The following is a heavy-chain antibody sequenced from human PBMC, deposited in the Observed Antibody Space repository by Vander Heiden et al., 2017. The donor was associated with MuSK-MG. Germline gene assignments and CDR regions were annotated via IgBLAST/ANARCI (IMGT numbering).Heavy chain of an antibody. Sequence: LGWVAVISFDGNNKYYADSVKGRFTIARDNSKNTLFLQMNSLRGDDTAVYYCARSITIFGVALKKGNMDVWGKGTTVTVSS. CDR3: ARSITIFGVALKKGNMDV. J-gene: IGHJ6*03. CDR2: ISFDGNNK. V-gene: IGHV3-30-3*01. D-gene: IGHD3-3*01.